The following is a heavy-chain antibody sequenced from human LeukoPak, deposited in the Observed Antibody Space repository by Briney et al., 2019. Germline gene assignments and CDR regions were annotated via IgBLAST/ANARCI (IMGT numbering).Heavy chain of an antibody. Sequence: ASVKVSCKASGYTFTNYVITWVRQAPGQGLEWMGWISAYNGNTNYAQKFQGRVTMTTDTSSTTAYMELRSLISDDTAVYYCARPTRRFGELFDAFDFWVQGTMVTVSS. CDR2: ISAYNGNT. J-gene: IGHJ3*01. CDR3: ARPTRRFGELFDAFDF. CDR1: GYTFTNYV. D-gene: IGHD3-10*01. V-gene: IGHV1-18*01.